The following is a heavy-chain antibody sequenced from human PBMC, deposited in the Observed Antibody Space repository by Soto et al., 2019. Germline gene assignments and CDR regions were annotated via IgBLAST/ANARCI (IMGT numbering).Heavy chain of an antibody. V-gene: IGHV1-8*01. D-gene: IGHD6-6*01. CDR1: GDTFSRYD. Sequence: PAQVPCEACGDTFSRYDINWGLQHNGKGLGWMGWMTPSTGNTTYAQKFQGGVTMTRDPSIRTAYLELRGLRSDDTAVYSCARDSSPAPPYYYSGMDVWGQGPTVPVS. CDR2: MTPSTGNT. J-gene: IGHJ6*02. CDR3: ARDSSPAPPYYYSGMDV.